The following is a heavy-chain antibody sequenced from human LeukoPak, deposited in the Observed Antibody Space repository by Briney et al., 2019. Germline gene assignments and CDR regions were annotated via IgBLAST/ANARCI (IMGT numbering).Heavy chain of an antibody. CDR1: GFTFSDYG. CDR2: ISTSVGTT. V-gene: IGHV3-23*01. CDR3: AKDIGSAYSSGWYEANFGY. Sequence: GGSLRLSCAASGFTFSDYGMNWVRQAPGKGLEWVSGISTSVGTTNYADSVKGRFTIFTDNSKSTLYLQMNSLRAEDTALYYCAKDIGSAYSSGWYEANFGYWGQGTLVTVSS. J-gene: IGHJ4*02. D-gene: IGHD6-19*01.